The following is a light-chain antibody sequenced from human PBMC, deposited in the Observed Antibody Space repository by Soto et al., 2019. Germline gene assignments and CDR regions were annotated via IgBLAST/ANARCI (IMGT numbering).Light chain of an antibody. CDR2: EVT. V-gene: IGLV2-14*01. CDR3: ATWDGSLPGEV. CDR1: SSDVGIYNY. J-gene: IGLJ2*01. Sequence: QSALTQPASVSGSPGQSIAISCTGSSSDVGIYNYVSWYQQHPGKVPKLIIYEVTNRPSGVSNRFSGSKSGNTASLTISWLQAEDEADYYCATWDGSLPGEVFGGGTQLTVL.